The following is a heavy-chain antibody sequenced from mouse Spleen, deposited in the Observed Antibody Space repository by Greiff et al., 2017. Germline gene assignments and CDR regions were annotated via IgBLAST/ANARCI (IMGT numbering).Heavy chain of an antibody. V-gene: IGHV5-17*01. CDR2: ISSGSSTI. CDR1: GFTFSDYG. D-gene: IGHD1-1*01. CDR3: ARRATVGASEGLYWNFDV. Sequence: EVKVVESGGGLVKPGGSLKLSCAASGFTFSDYGMHWVRQAPEKGLEWVAYISSGSSTIYYADTVKGRFTISRDNAKNTLFLQMTSLRSEDTAMYYCARRATVGASEGLYWNFDVWGAGTTVTVSS. J-gene: IGHJ1*01.